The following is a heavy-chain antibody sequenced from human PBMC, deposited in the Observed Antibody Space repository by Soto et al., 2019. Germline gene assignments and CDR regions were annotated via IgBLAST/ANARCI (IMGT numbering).Heavy chain of an antibody. CDR1: GFTFSDYY. D-gene: IGHD3-9*01. V-gene: IGHV3-11*01. CDR2: ISSSGSTI. Sequence: GGSLRLSCAASGFTFSDYYMSWIRQAPGKGLEWVSYISSSGSTIYYADSVKGRFTISRDNAKNSLYLQMNSLRAEDTAVYYCAGGYYDILTGYYGMDVWGQRTTVTVSS. J-gene: IGHJ6*02. CDR3: AGGYYDILTGYYGMDV.